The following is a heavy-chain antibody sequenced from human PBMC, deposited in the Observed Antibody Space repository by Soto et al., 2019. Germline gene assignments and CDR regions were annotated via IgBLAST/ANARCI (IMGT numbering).Heavy chain of an antibody. V-gene: IGHV1-18*01. Sequence: QVQLVQSGVEVREPGASVKVSCKAVRYIFTNYGVSWVRQAPGQGLEWMGWITTYNGNTEYAQKFQGRVTMTTDASTSTAYMELGSLISDDTAIYYCARALTGYGMDVWGQGTTVNVSS. CDR2: ITTYNGNT. CDR1: RYIFTNYG. J-gene: IGHJ6*02. CDR3: ARALTGYGMDV.